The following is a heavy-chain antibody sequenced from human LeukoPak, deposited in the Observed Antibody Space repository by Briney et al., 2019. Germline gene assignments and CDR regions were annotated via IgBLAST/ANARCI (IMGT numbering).Heavy chain of an antibody. D-gene: IGHD1-14*01. Sequence: SETLSLTCAVSGGSISSGGYYWSWIRQHPGKGLEWIGYIYYSGSTYYNPSLKSRVTISVDTSKNQFSLKLSSVTAADTAVYYCARNRGRNDAFDSWGQGRMVTVSS. CDR1: GGSISSGGYY. J-gene: IGHJ3*02. V-gene: IGHV4-31*11. CDR3: ARNRGRNDAFDS. CDR2: IYYSGST.